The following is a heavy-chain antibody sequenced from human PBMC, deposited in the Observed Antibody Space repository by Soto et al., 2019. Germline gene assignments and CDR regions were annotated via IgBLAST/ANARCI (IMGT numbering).Heavy chain of an antibody. CDR2: ITHSGST. CDR1: GGSFSGYH. D-gene: IGHD3-16*01. V-gene: IGHV4-34*01. CDR3: ARTESRSYYYSGMDV. Sequence: TSETLSLTCAVYGGSFSGYHWSWIRQSPGKGLEWIGEITHSGSTNYNPSLKSRVTISVDTSKHQFSLKLSSVTAADTAVYYCARTESRSYYYSGMDVWGQGTTVTVSS. J-gene: IGHJ6*02.